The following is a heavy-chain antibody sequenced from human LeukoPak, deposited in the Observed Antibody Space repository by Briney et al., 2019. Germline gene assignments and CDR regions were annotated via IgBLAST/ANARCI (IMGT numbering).Heavy chain of an antibody. Sequence: PGGSLRLSCAASGFTFSSYSMNWVRQAPRKGLEWVSSISSSSSYIYYADSVKGRFTISRDNAKNSLYLQMNSLRAEDTAVYYCARVGQYYYDSSGLDAFDIWGQGTMVTVSS. CDR1: GFTFSSYS. CDR3: ARVGQYYYDSSGLDAFDI. V-gene: IGHV3-21*01. CDR2: ISSSSSYI. D-gene: IGHD3-22*01. J-gene: IGHJ3*02.